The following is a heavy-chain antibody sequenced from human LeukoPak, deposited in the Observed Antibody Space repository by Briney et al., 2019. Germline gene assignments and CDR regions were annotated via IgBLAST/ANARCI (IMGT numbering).Heavy chain of an antibody. Sequence: GGSLRLSCSTSGFTFSISGMHCVRHAPAKGLEWGAVIWYDGSNKWYADSVKGRFTISRDNSKNTLYLQMNSLRVDDTAVYYCARAGSYSSSSVGWFGPWGQGTLVTVSS. V-gene: IGHV3-33*01. D-gene: IGHD6-6*01. CDR1: GFTFSISG. CDR2: IWYDGSNK. J-gene: IGHJ5*02. CDR3: ARAGSYSSSSVGWFGP.